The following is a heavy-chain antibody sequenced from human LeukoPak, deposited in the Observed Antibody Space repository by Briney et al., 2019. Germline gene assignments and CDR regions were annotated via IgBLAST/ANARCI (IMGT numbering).Heavy chain of an antibody. D-gene: IGHD3-9*01. CDR3: ASLGDDRGILTGYYSYYFDY. J-gene: IGHJ4*02. CDR2: ISHSGST. V-gene: IGHV4-38-2*02. Sequence: SETLSLTCTVAGYSISSGYYWGWIRQPPGKGLEWIGSISHSGSTYYNPSLKSQVTISVDTSKNQFSLKLSSVTAADTAVYYCASLGDDRGILTGYYSYYFDYWGQGTLVTVSS. CDR1: GYSISSGYY.